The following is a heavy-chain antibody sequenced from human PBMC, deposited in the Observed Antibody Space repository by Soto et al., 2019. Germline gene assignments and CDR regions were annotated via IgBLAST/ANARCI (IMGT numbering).Heavy chain of an antibody. V-gene: IGHV3-23*01. J-gene: IGHJ4*02. D-gene: IGHD2-15*01. Sequence: GGSLRLSCAASGLMFSDYAMSWVRQAPGKGLEWFSAITVSGGDTYHADSVRGRFTISSDNSQDTLYLQMNSLRDDDTAVYYCAKGSRSVRPYSFDYWRQGTLVTVSS. CDR1: GLMFSDYA. CDR2: ITVSGGDT. CDR3: AKGSRSVRPYSFDY.